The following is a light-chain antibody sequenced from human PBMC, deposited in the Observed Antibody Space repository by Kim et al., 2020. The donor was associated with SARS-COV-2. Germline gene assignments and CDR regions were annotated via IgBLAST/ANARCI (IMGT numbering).Light chain of an antibody. CDR3: QQYNSDPCT. V-gene: IGKV1-27*01. CDR1: QDIANS. Sequence: ASVGDRVTITCRASQDIANSLAWYQQKPGKAPKVLIYAASTLQSGVPSRFSGSGSGTEFTLTIGSLQTEDVATYYCQQYNSDPCTFGPGTKVDIK. J-gene: IGKJ1*01. CDR2: AAS.